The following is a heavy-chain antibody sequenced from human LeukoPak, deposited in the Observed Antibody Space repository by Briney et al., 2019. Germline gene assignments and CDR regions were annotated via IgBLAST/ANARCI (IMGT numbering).Heavy chain of an antibody. J-gene: IGHJ4*02. D-gene: IGHD3-10*01. CDR3: ARTYGSGSLDY. CDR2: IKQDGSEK. Sequence: PGGSVRLSCAASGFTFSSYWMSWVRQAPGKGLEWVANIKQDGSEKYYVDPVKGRFTISRDNAKNSLYLQMNSLRAEDTAVYYCARTYGSGSLDYWGQGTLVTVSS. CDR1: GFTFSSYW. V-gene: IGHV3-7*03.